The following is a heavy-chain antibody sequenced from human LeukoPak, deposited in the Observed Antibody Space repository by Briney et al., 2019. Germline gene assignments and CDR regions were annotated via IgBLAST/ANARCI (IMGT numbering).Heavy chain of an antibody. CDR1: GFTFSDYY. CDR3: ALGTINKDYYFGMDV. Sequence: GGSLRRSCAASGFTFSDYYMTWIRQAPGKGLEWLSYVSNSGSTVFYADSIMGRFTVSRDNAKRSLYLQIESLRDDDTAVYHCALGTINKDYYFGMDVWGQGTTVTVSS. J-gene: IGHJ6*02. D-gene: IGHD2-8*01. V-gene: IGHV3-11*01. CDR2: VSNSGSTV.